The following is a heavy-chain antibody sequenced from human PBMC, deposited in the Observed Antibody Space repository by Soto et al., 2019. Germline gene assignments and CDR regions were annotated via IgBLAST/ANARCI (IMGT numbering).Heavy chain of an antibody. V-gene: IGHV3-7*01. CDR3: ARDADASTWYHYGLDV. CDR2: IKQDGSEK. J-gene: IGHJ6*02. D-gene: IGHD2-2*01. Sequence: EVQLVESGGGLVQPGGSLRLSCGASGFTLSSYWMNWVRQAPGKGLEWVANIKQDGSEKYYVDSVKGRFFIFRDNAKNSLFLQMNSLRAEDTAVYYCARDADASTWYHYGLDVWGQGTMVTVSS. CDR1: GFTLSSYW.